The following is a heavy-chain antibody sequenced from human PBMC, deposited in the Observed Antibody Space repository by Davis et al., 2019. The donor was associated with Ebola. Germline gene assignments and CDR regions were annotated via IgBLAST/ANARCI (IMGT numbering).Heavy chain of an antibody. V-gene: IGHV1-24*01. D-gene: IGHD3-10*01. J-gene: IGHJ5*02. CDR2: FDPEDGET. CDR3: ATDNGDTMVQGVSGWFDP. Sequence: AASVKVSCKVSGYTLTELSMHWVRQAPGKGLEWMGGFDPEDGETIYAQKFQGRVTMTEDTSTDTAYMELSSLRSEDTAVYYCATDNGDTMVQGVSGWFDPWGQGTLVTVSS. CDR1: GYTLTELS.